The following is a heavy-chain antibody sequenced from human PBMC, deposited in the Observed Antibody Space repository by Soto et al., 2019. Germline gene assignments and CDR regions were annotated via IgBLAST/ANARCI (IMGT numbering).Heavy chain of an antibody. CDR3: AREVQVHTPAFVY. CDR1: GGTFNTYA. J-gene: IGHJ4*02. D-gene: IGHD3-10*01. V-gene: IGHV1-69*19. CDR2: ISPMFGAA. Sequence: QVQLVQSGAEMKKPGSSVKVSCQSSGGTFNTYAMNWVRQAPGQGPEWMGDISPMFGAANYAPKFQGRVTITADESTGTSDMQLSSLTSVDTALYFCAREVQVHTPAFVYWGQGTLVTVSS.